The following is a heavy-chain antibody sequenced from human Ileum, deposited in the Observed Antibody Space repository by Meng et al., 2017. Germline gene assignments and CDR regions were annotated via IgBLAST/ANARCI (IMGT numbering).Heavy chain of an antibody. CDR3: ARQDGYYDYVWGSYRFFYD. D-gene: IGHD3-16*02. CDR1: GGSISSSSYY. CDR2: VYYSGST. V-gene: IGHV4-39*07. Sequence: SETLSLTCTVSGGSISSSSYYWGWIRQPPGKGLEWVGSVYYSGSTYYNPSLKSRVTISVDTSNNQFSLKLSSVTAADTAVYYCARQDGYYDYVWGSYRFFYDWGQGTLVTVAS. J-gene: IGHJ4*02.